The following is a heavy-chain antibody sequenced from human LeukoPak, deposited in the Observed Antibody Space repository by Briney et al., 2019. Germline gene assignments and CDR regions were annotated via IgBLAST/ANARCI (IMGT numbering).Heavy chain of an antibody. CDR3: ARGGGYSSSPDDY. Sequence: GGCLRLSCAASGFTFSSYSMNWVRQAPGEGLGWVSSISSSSSYIYYGDSVKGRFTISRDNAKNSLYLKMNSLRAEDTAVYYCARGGGYSSSPDDYWGQGTLVTVSS. J-gene: IGHJ4*02. CDR1: GFTFSSYS. CDR2: ISSSSSYI. D-gene: IGHD6-6*01. V-gene: IGHV3-21*01.